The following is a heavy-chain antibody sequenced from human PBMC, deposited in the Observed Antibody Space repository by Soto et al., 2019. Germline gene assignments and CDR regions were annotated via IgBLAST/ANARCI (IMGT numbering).Heavy chain of an antibody. Sequence: SVKVSCKASGGTFSSYAISWVRQAPGQGLEWMGGIIPIFGTANYAQKFQGRVTITADESTSTAYMELSSLRSEDTAVYYCARDLRFSPRDRAFDYWGQGTLVTVS. CDR1: GGTFSSYA. J-gene: IGHJ4*02. D-gene: IGHD3-22*01. V-gene: IGHV1-69*13. CDR2: IIPIFGTA. CDR3: ARDLRFSPRDRAFDY.